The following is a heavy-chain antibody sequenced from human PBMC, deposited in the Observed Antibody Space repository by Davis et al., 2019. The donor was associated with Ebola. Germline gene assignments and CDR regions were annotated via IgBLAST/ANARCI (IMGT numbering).Heavy chain of an antibody. CDR3: ARLSWGGDYHTPLNYYYYGMDV. J-gene: IGHJ6*02. Sequence: SVKVSCKASGGTFSSYAISWVRQAPGQGLEWMGGIIPIFGTANYAQKFQGRVTITADESTSTAYMELSSLRSEDTAVYYCARLSWGGDYHTPLNYYYYGMDVWGQGTTVTVSS. V-gene: IGHV1-69*13. D-gene: IGHD4-17*01. CDR1: GGTFSSYA. CDR2: IIPIFGTA.